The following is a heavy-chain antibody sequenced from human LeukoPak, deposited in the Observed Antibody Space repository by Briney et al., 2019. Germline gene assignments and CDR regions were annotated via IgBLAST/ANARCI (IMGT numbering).Heavy chain of an antibody. J-gene: IGHJ4*02. CDR3: VRDLGRGYFGSGSFLF. V-gene: IGHV3-74*01. CDR2: INNDGSNT. Sequence: GGSLRLSCGASGFTFSAYWMHWVRQVPGKRPEWVSRINNDGSNTIYTDSVKGRFTISRDNAKNTLSLQMSGLRAEDSAVYYCVRDLGRGYFGSGSFLFWGQGTLVTVSS. D-gene: IGHD3-10*01. CDR1: GFTFSAYW.